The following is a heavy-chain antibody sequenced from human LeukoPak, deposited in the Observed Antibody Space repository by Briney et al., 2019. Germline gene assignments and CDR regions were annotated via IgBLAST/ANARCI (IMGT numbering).Heavy chain of an antibody. J-gene: IGHJ1*01. V-gene: IGHV3-9*01. Sequence: GGSLRLSCAASGFTFDDYDMHWVRQAPGKGLEWVSGISWNSGSIDYADSVKGRFTISRDNAKNSLYLQMNSLRADDTALYYCAKDRFPLSPNLSHSSFLYLGYFQHWGQGTLVTVSS. CDR1: GFTFDDYD. CDR2: ISWNSGSI. CDR3: AKDRFPLSPNLSHSSFLYLGYFQH. D-gene: IGHD6-19*01.